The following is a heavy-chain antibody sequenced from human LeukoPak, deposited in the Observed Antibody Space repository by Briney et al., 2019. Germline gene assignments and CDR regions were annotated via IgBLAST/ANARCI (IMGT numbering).Heavy chain of an antibody. D-gene: IGHD4-17*01. CDR3: ARRMATATFDY. CDR1: GGSFSGYY. CDR2: IYYSGST. Sequence: SETLSLTCAVYGGSFSGYYWSWIRQPPGKGLEWIGYIYYSGSTNYNPSLKSRVTISVDTSKNQFSLNLASVTAADTAIYYCARRMATATFDYWGPGTLVTVS. J-gene: IGHJ4*02. V-gene: IGHV4-59*08.